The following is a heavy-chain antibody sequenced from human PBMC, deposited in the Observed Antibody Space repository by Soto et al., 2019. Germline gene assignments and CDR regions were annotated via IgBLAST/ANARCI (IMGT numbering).Heavy chain of an antibody. V-gene: IGHV4-34*01. D-gene: IGHD3-10*01. CDR1: GGSFSGYY. CDR3: ARSMVRGVTARKAFDI. J-gene: IGHJ3*02. CDR2: INHSGST. Sequence: PEETLSLTCAVYGGSFSGYYWSWIRQPPGKGLEWIGEINHSGSTNYNPSLKSRVTISVDTSKNQFSLRLSSVTAADTAVYYCARSMVRGVTARKAFDIWGQGTMVTVSS.